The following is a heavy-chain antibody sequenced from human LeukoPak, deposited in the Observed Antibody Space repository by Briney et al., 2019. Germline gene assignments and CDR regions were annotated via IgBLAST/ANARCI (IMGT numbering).Heavy chain of an antibody. CDR2: IYYSGST. J-gene: IGHJ4*02. CDR1: GGSISSSSYY. D-gene: IGHD2-15*01. Sequence: SETLSLTCTVSGGSISSSSYYWGWIRQRPGKGLEWFGSIYYSGSTYYNPSLKSRVTISVDTSKNQFSLKLSSVTAADTAVYYCARDRGYCSGGSCPDYWGQGTLVTVSS. V-gene: IGHV4-39*07. CDR3: ARDRGYCSGGSCPDY.